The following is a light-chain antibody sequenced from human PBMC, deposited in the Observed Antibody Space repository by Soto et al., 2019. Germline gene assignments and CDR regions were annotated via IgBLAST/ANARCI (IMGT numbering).Light chain of an antibody. CDR1: SSDVGAYYS. CDR2: GVT. CDR3: SSYTSGSSNDV. J-gene: IGLJ1*01. V-gene: IGLV2-14*01. Sequence: QPVLTQPASVSGSPGQSITMSCTGTSSDVGAYYSVSWYQHHPGKAPKLIIYGVTNRPSGVSNRFSGYKSGNKAYLTISGLKAEDEADYHCSSYTSGSSNDVFAKGTKVTVL.